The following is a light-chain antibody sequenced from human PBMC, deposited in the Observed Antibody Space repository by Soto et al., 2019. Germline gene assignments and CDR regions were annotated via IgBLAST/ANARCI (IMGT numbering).Light chain of an antibody. J-gene: IGKJ2*01. CDR2: KAS. V-gene: IGKV1-5*03. CDR1: QSVSGW. CDR3: KQYNSYPYT. Sequence: DIQMTQSPSTLPASVGDRVTITCRASQSVSGWLAWYQQKAGKAPKLLIYKASTLETAAPSRFSGSGSGTEFTLTISSLQPDDSATYYCKQYNSYPYTFGQGTKLEIK.